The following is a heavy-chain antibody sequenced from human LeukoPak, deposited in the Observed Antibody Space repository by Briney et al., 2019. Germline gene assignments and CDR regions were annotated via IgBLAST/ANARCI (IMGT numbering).Heavy chain of an antibody. Sequence: GGSLRLSCAASGFTFRSYEMNWVRQAPGKGLEWVSYISSSGSTIYYADTVKGRSTISRDNAKNSLYLQMNSLRAEDTAVYYCARRPRWFDCWRQGSLVTVSS. D-gene: IGHD5-24*01. J-gene: IGHJ4*02. CDR2: ISSSGSTI. CDR1: GFTFRSYE. V-gene: IGHV3-48*03. CDR3: ARRPRWFDC.